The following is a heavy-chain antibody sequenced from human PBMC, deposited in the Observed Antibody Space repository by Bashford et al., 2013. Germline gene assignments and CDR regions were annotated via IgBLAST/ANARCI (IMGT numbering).Heavy chain of an antibody. J-gene: IGHJ4*02. CDR1: GYIFTDYY. Sequence: ASVKVSCKASGYIFTDYYIHWVRQAHGQGLEWLGWINPKSGETNYAQRLQGRVTLTRVTAMNTAYMKLTSLVSNDTAIYYCTASGPPFDFWGQGTLVTVSS. V-gene: IGHV1-2*02. CDR2: INPKSGET. CDR3: TASGPPFDF.